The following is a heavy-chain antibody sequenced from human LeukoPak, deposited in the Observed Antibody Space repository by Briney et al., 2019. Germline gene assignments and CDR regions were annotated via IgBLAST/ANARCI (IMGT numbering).Heavy chain of an antibody. Sequence: PGASVKVSCKASGYTFTSYGISWVRQAPGQGLEWMGWISAYNGNTNYAQKLQGRVTMTTDTSTSTAYMELRSLRSDDTAVYYCAWCYGELFFYYYGMDVWGQGTTVTVSS. J-gene: IGHJ6*02. V-gene: IGHV1-18*01. CDR1: GYTFTSYG. CDR3: AWCYGELFFYYYGMDV. D-gene: IGHD3-10*01. CDR2: ISAYNGNT.